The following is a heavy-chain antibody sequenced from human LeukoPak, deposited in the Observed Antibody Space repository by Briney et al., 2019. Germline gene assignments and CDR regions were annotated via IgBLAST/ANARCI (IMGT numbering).Heavy chain of an antibody. Sequence: SETLSLTCTVSGGSISSSSYYWGWIRQPPGKGLEWIGTIYYTGNTYYNPSLKSRVTISVDTSKNQFSLKLSSVTAADTAVYYCASIPGISVSAYYFDYWGQGTLVTVSS. J-gene: IGHJ4*02. V-gene: IGHV4-39*01. D-gene: IGHD6-19*01. CDR2: IYYTGNT. CDR3: ASIPGISVSAYYFDY. CDR1: GGSISSSSYY.